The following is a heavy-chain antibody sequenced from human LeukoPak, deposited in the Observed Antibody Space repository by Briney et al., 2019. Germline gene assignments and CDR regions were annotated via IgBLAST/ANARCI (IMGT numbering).Heavy chain of an antibody. CDR1: GGTFSSYA. Sequence: KVSCKASGGTFSSYAISWVRQMPGKGLEWMGRIDPSDSYTNYSPSFQGHVTISADKSISTAYLQWSSLKASDTAMYYCARQTTGDYWGQGTLVTVSS. D-gene: IGHD1-1*01. CDR2: IDPSDSYT. V-gene: IGHV5-10-1*01. CDR3: ARQTTGDY. J-gene: IGHJ4*02.